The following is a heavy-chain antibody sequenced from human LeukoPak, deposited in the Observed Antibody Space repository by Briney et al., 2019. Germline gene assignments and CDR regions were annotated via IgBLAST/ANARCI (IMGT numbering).Heavy chain of an antibody. J-gene: IGHJ5*02. D-gene: IGHD3-9*01. Sequence: GASVKVSCKASGYTFTGYYMHWVRQAPGQRLECMGWINPNSGGTIYAQKFQGRVTMTRDTSISTAYMELSRLRSDDTAVYYCARDPAYYDILYWFDPWGQGTLVTVSS. V-gene: IGHV1-2*02. CDR2: INPNSGGT. CDR3: ARDPAYYDILYWFDP. CDR1: GYTFTGYY.